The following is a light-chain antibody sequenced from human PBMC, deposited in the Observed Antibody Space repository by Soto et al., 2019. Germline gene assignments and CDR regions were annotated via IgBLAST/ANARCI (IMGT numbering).Light chain of an antibody. CDR2: DVS. J-gene: IGLJ2*01. Sequence: QSALTQPASVSGSPGQSITISCTGTSSDVGGYNYVSWDQQHPGKAPKLMIYDVSNRPSGVSNRFSGSKSGNTASLTISGRQAEDEADYYCSSYTSSSTLMVFGGGTKLTVL. V-gene: IGLV2-14*01. CDR1: SSDVGGYNY. CDR3: SSYTSSSTLMV.